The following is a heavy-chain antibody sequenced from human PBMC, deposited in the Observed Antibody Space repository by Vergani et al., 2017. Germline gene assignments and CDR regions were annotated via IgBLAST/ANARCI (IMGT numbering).Heavy chain of an antibody. Sequence: QVQLVESGGGVVQPGRSLRLSCAASGYTFSSYGMHWVRQAPGKGLEWVAVIWYDGSNKYYADSVKGRFTISRDNSKNTMFLQMNNLRAEDTAVYYCAKVNVPGYYDSGGYCDYWGQGTVVTVSS. V-gene: IGHV3-33*06. CDR3: AKVNVPGYYDSGGYCDY. CDR1: GYTFSSYG. CDR2: IWYDGSNK. J-gene: IGHJ4*02. D-gene: IGHD3-22*01.